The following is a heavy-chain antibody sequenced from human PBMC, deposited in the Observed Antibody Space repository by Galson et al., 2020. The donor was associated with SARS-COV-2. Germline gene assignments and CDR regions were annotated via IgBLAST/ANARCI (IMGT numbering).Heavy chain of an antibody. CDR3: ARVAAAYYHDSSGYYYDY. CDR1: GGSISSHY. D-gene: IGHD3-22*01. J-gene: IGHJ4*02. V-gene: IGHV4-59*11. CDR2: TYYSGST. Sequence: SETLSLTCTVSGGSISSHYWSWIRQPPGTGLEWIGYTYYSGSTNYNPSLKRRVTISADTSKNQFSLKLSSVTAADTAVYYCARVAAAYYHDSSGYYYDYWGQGTLVTVSS.